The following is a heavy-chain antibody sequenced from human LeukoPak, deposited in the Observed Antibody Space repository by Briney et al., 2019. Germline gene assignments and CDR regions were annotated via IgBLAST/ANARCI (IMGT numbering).Heavy chain of an antibody. Sequence: SGTLSLTCTVSGGSISSYYWSWIRQPAGKGLEWIGRIYTAGTTNYNPSLESRVTISVDKSKNQFSLNLSTVSAADTAVYYCARDAGTRSKGNYYYYMDVCGKETAVTVS. D-gene: IGHD1-7*01. V-gene: IGHV4-4*07. J-gene: IGHJ6*03. CDR2: IYTAGTT. CDR3: ARDAGTRSKGNYYYYMDV. CDR1: GGSISSYY.